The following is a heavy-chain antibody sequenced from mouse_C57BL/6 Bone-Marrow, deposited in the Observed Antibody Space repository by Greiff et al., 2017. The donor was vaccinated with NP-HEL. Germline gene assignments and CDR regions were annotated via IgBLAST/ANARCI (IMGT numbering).Heavy chain of an antibody. Sequence: LVESEGGLVQPGSSMKLSCTASGFTFSDYYMAWVRQVPEKGLEWVANINYDGSSTYYLDSLKSRFIISRDNAKNILYLQMSSLKSEDTATYYCARGELDYYAMDYWGQGTSVTVSS. CDR2: INYDGSST. V-gene: IGHV5-16*01. D-gene: IGHD1-3*01. CDR1: GFTFSDYY. CDR3: ARGELDYYAMDY. J-gene: IGHJ4*01.